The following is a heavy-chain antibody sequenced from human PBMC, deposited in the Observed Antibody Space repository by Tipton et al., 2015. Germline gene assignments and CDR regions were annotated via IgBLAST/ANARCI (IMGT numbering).Heavy chain of an antibody. D-gene: IGHD6-19*01. Sequence: QLVQSGAEVKKPGASVKVSCKASGYSFTSYGISWVRQAPGQGLEWKGWISVYNGNTNYAQKLQGRVTMTTDTSTSTAYMELRSLRSDDTAVYYCARYNWQWLASGGWFDPWGQGTLVTVSS. J-gene: IGHJ5*02. CDR3: ARYNWQWLASGGWFDP. CDR1: GYSFTSYG. V-gene: IGHV1-18*01. CDR2: ISVYNGNT.